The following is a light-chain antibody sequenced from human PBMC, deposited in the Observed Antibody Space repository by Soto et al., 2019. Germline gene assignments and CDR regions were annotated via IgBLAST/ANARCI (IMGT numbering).Light chain of an antibody. CDR3: TSWTTSTTMI. CDR1: SSDIGAYNF. CDR2: DVN. J-gene: IGLJ2*01. Sequence: QSALTQPASVSGSPGQSITISCTGTSSDIGAYNFVSWYQQHPGKAPKRMLYDVNNRPSGVSNRFSGSKSGNTASLTISGFQAEDEADYYCTSWTTSTTMIFGGGTQLTVL. V-gene: IGLV2-14*03.